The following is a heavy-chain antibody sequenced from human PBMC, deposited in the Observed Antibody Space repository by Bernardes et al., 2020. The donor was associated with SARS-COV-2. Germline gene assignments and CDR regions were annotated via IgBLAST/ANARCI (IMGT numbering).Heavy chain of an antibody. D-gene: IGHD3-3*01. J-gene: IGHJ3*02. Sequence: SETLSLTCTVSGGSISSGGYYWSWIRQHPGKGLEWTGYIYYSGSTYYNPSLKSRVTISVDTSKNQFSLKLSSVTAADTAVYYCARVQTLSITIFGVVIISAFDIWGQGTMVTVSS. CDR3: ARVQTLSITIFGVVIISAFDI. V-gene: IGHV4-31*03. CDR2: IYYSGST. CDR1: GGSISSGGYY.